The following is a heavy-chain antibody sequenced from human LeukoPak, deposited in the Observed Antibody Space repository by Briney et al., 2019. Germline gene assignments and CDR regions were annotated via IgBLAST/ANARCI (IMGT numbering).Heavy chain of an antibody. D-gene: IGHD4-23*01. CDR1: GFLFNNQH. V-gene: IGHV3-21*04. CDR2: IDPESTNI. CDR3: AREVATQDYYYYMDV. Sequence: PGGSLRLSCEGSGFLFNNQHMNWVRQTPGKGLEWVAYIDPESTNIFYADSVKGRFTISRDNTKNSLYLQMTSLRAEDTAFYYCAREVATQDYYYYMDVWGKGTTVTVSS. J-gene: IGHJ6*03.